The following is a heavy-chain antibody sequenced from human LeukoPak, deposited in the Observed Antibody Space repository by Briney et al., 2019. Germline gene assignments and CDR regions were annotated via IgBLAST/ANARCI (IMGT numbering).Heavy chain of an antibody. CDR2: IYTSGSA. J-gene: IGHJ6*03. Sequence: SETLSLTCTVSGGSISSGSYYWSWIRQPAGKGLEWIGRIYTSGSAKYNPSLKSRVTISVDTSKNQFSLKLSSMTAADTAVYYCARIYCGGDCRGYYYHYYMDVWGKGTTVTISS. D-gene: IGHD2-21*02. CDR3: ARIYCGGDCRGYYYHYYMDV. V-gene: IGHV4-61*02. CDR1: GGSISSGSYY.